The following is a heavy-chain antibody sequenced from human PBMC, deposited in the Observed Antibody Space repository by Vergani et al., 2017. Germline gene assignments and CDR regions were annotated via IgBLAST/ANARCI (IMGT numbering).Heavy chain of an antibody. Sequence: QVQLQESGPGVVKPSQTLSLTCTVSGVSINDSDSYWTWIRQSPGKGLEWIGYIYHSGSPFYNSSLKSRFTMSVDTSSNRFSLTLPSVTAADTAGYFCARDLCLSTIDFWGQGTLVTVSS. CDR1: GVSINDSDSY. CDR2: IYHSGSP. J-gene: IGHJ4*02. V-gene: IGHV4-30-4*08. CDR3: ARDLCLSTIDF. D-gene: IGHD3-16*01.